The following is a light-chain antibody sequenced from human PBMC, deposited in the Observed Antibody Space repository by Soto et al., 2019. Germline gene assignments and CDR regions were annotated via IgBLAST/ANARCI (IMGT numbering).Light chain of an antibody. J-gene: IGKJ3*01. CDR1: QSVSSSY. CDR3: QQYGSSPGT. CDR2: GAS. V-gene: IGKV3-20*01. Sequence: EIVLTQSPGTLSLSPGERATLSCRASQSVSSSYLAWYQQKPGQAPRLLIYGASSRATGIPDSFSGSGSGTDCTLTISRLEPEDFEVYYCQQYGSSPGTFGPGTKVDIK.